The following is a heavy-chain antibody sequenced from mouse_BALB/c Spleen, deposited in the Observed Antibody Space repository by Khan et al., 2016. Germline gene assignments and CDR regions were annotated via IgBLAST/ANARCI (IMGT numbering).Heavy chain of an antibody. CDR2: INSNTGEP. CDR1: GYTFTNYG. V-gene: IGHV9-3*02. D-gene: IGHD2-13*01. J-gene: IGHJ4*01. CDR3: ARTGDYPYYAMDY. Sequence: QIQLVQSGPELKKPGETVKISCKASGYTFTNYGMNWVKQAPGKGLKWMGWINSNTGEPTYVEEFKGRFAFSLETSASTAYLQINNLKNEAPATYFCARTGDYPYYAMDYWGQGTSVTVSS.